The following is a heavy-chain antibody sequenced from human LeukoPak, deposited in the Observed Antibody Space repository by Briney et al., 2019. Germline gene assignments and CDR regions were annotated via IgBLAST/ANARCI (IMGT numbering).Heavy chain of an antibody. CDR2: IYYSGST. V-gene: IGHV4-39*07. D-gene: IGHD3-22*01. CDR3: ASLGYYDSSGYLYYFDY. CDR1: GGSISSSSYY. Sequence: SETLSLTCTVSGGSISSSSYYWGWIRQPPGKGLEWIGSIYYSGSTYYNPSLKSRVTISVDTPKNQFSLKLSSVTAADTAVYYCASLGYYDSSGYLYYFDYWGQGTLVTVSS. J-gene: IGHJ4*02.